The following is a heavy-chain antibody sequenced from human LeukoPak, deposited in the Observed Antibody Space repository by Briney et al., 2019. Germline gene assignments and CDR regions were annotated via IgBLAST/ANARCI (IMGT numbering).Heavy chain of an antibody. CDR2: ISSSGSIT. J-gene: IGHJ3*02. V-gene: IGHV3-48*01. CDR3: ARPGITAFDI. D-gene: IGHD3-10*01. Sequence: GGSLRVSCVASGFTLSSHNINWVRQAPGKGLEWVSHISSSGSITYYGDSVKSRITISRDNAKNSVSLYMNSLRAEDSAVYYCARPGITAFDIWGQGTMVTVSS. CDR1: GFTLSSHN.